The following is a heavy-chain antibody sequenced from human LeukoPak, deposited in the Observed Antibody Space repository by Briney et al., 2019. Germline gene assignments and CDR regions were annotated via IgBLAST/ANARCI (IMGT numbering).Heavy chain of an antibody. J-gene: IGHJ4*02. CDR2: IHFSGSP. Sequence: TPSETLSLTCTVSGGSISRYYWSWLRQPPGKGPEYIGFIHFSGSPNYNPSLANRVTISADTSTNQFSLRLESVTAADTAVYYCARGFMIPLGGCFDSWGQGTLVTVSS. V-gene: IGHV4-59*01. D-gene: IGHD3-16*01. CDR1: GGSISRYY. CDR3: ARGFMIPLGGCFDS.